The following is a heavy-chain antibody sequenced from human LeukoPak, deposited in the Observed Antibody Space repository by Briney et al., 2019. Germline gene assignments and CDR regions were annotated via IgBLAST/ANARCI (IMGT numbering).Heavy chain of an antibody. D-gene: IGHD4-11*01. CDR1: GGSISSSSYC. V-gene: IGHV4-61*02. CDR3: AREFSNYSRHWGNDAFDI. CDR2: IYTSGST. Sequence: PSETLSLTCTVSGGSISSSSYCWGWIRQPAGKGLEWIGRIYTSGSTNYNPSLKSRVTMSVDTSKNQFSLKLSSVTAADTAVYYCAREFSNYSRHWGNDAFDIWGQGTMVTVSS. J-gene: IGHJ3*02.